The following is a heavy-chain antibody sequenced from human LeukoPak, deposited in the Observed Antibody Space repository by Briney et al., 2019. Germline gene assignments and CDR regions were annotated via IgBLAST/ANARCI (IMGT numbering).Heavy chain of an antibody. CDR2: IYYSGST. D-gene: IGHD6-13*01. J-gene: IGHJ5*02. V-gene: IGHV4-59*08. CDR1: GGSISSYS. CDR3: ATHEGSGWYRGFDP. Sequence: SETLSLICTVSGGSISSYSWDWIRQPPGKGLEWIGHIYYSGSTTYNPSLKSRVTMSVDTSKNQYSLKLSSVTAADTAVYYCATHEGSGWYRGFDPWGQGTLVTVSS.